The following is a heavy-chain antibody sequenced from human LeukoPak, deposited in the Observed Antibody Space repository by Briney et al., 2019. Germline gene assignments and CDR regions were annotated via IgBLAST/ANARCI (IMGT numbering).Heavy chain of an antibody. CDR1: GGSISSYY. D-gene: IGHD6-19*01. CDR3: ARAFAVAGPPHFDY. V-gene: IGHV4-59*01. J-gene: IGHJ4*02. CDR2: IYYSGST. Sequence: SETLSLTCTVSGGSISSYYWSWLRQPPGKGLEWIGYIYYSGSTNYNPSLKSRVTISVDTSKNQFSLKLSSVTAADTAVYYCARAFAVAGPPHFDYWGQGTLVTVSS.